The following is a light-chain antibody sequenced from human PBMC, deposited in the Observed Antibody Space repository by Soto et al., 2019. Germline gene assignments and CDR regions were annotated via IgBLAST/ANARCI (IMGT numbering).Light chain of an antibody. CDR1: SSNIGAGHD. V-gene: IGLV1-40*01. CDR3: QSYDISLSAYV. Sequence: QSVLTQPPSVSGAPGQRVTISCTGSSSNIGAGHDVHWYQQFPGTAPQLLIFGNNNRPSGVPDRFSGSKSGSSASLAITGLLAEDEADFYCQSYDISLSAYVFGSGTKLTVL. CDR2: GNN. J-gene: IGLJ1*01.